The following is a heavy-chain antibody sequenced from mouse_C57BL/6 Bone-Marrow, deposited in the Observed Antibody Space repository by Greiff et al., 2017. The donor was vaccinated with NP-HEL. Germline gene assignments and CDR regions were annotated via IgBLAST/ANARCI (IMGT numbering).Heavy chain of an antibody. CDR3: ARYDYDRTWFAY. V-gene: IGHV7-3*01. D-gene: IGHD2-4*01. CDR1: GFTFTDYY. Sequence: EVKLMESGGGLVQPGGSLSLSCAASGFTFTDYYMSWVRQPPGKALEWLGFIRNKANGYTTEYSASVKGRFTISRDNSQSILYLQMNALRAEDSATYYCARYDYDRTWFAYWGQGTLVTVSA. CDR2: IRNKANGYTT. J-gene: IGHJ3*01.